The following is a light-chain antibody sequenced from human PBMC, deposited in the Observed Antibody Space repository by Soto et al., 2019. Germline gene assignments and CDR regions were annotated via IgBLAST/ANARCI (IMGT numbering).Light chain of an antibody. V-gene: IGKV1-13*02. CDR3: QQFKSYPRT. CDR1: QGISSS. CDR2: VAS. Sequence: AIQLTQSSSSLSASVGDRVTITCRASQGISSSLAWYQQKPGKAPKLLIYVASTLHTGVPSRFSGSGSGTDFTLTISSLQPEDFATYYCQQFKSYPRTRGQGTKVEIK. J-gene: IGKJ1*01.